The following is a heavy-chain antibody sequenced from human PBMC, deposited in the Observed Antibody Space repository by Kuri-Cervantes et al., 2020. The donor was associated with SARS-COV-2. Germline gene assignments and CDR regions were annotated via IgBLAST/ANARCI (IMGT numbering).Heavy chain of an antibody. D-gene: IGHD2-2*01. CDR1: GFTFSSYA. CDR3: ARTLGEDIVVVLAATFDY. J-gene: IGHJ4*02. V-gene: IGHV3-30-3*01. Sequence: GESLKISCAASGFTFSSYAMHWVRQAPGKGLEWVAVISYDGSNKYYADSVKGRFTISRDNSKNTLYLQMNSLRAEDTAVYYCARTLGEDIVVVLAATFDYWGQGTLVTVSS. CDR2: ISYDGSNK.